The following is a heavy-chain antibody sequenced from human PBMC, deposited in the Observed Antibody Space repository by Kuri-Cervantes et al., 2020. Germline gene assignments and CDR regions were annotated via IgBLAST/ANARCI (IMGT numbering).Heavy chain of an antibody. Sequence: ESLKISCTVSGGSISSYYWSWIRQPPGKGLEWIGYIYYSGSTNYNPSLKSRVTISVDTSKNQFSLKLSSVTAADTAVYYCASSSWWLLLREGDPFDYWGQGTLVTVSS. CDR1: GGSISSYY. CDR2: IYYSGST. J-gene: IGHJ4*02. CDR3: ASSSWWLLLREGDPFDY. V-gene: IGHV4-59*13. D-gene: IGHD3-22*01.